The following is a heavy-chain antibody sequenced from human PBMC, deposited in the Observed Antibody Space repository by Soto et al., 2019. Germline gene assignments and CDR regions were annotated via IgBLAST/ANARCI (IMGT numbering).Heavy chain of an antibody. D-gene: IGHD6-19*01. J-gene: IGHJ4*02. Sequence: PWGSLRLCCAASGFTFSSYAMSWVRQAPGKGLEWVSAISGSGGSTYYADSVKGRFTISRDNSKNTLYLQMNSLRAEDTAVYYCAKHTTGAVAGTCFDYWGQGTLVTVSS. CDR1: GFTFSSYA. V-gene: IGHV3-23*01. CDR2: ISGSGGST. CDR3: AKHTTGAVAGTCFDY.